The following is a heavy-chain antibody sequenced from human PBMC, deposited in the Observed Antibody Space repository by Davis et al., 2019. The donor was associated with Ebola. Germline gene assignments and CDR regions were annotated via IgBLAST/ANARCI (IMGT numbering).Heavy chain of an antibody. V-gene: IGHV3-23*01. CDR1: GFTFSSYA. CDR3: ALTTYYYYGMDV. D-gene: IGHD4/OR15-4a*01. J-gene: IGHJ6*02. Sequence: GESLKISCAASGFTFSSYAMSWVRQAPGKGLEWVSSISGSGGSTYYADSVKGRFTISRDNSKKTLYLQMNSLRAEDTAVYYCALTTYYYYGMDVWGQGTTVTVSS. CDR2: ISGSGGST.